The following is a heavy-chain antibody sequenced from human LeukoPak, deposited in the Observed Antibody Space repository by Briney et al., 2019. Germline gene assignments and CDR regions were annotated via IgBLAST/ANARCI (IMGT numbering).Heavy chain of an antibody. CDR2: IGSSSSTI. CDR1: GFSFPTHS. J-gene: IGHJ4*02. V-gene: IGHV3-48*04. CDR3: ARERETFGIIDS. Sequence: GGSLRLSCEASGFSFPTHSFHWVRQSPGKGLEWVAYIGSSSSTIYQAKSMKGRISISRDNAKNSLFLQMSSLRVEDTAMYYCARERETFGIIDSWGQGTLVAVSS. D-gene: IGHD1-14*01.